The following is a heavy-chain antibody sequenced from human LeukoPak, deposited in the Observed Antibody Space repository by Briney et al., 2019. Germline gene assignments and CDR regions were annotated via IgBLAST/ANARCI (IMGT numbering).Heavy chain of an antibody. Sequence: ASVKVSCKASGYSFHSFAINWVRQAPGQGLEWMGWISGYNGNTNYAQTLQGRVTMTTDTSTNTAYMELRSLRSDDTAVYYCARVLGGGVPAPGDYWGQGTLVTVSS. CDR3: ARVLGGGVPAPGDY. V-gene: IGHV1-18*01. CDR1: GYSFHSFA. J-gene: IGHJ4*02. D-gene: IGHD3-16*01. CDR2: ISGYNGNT.